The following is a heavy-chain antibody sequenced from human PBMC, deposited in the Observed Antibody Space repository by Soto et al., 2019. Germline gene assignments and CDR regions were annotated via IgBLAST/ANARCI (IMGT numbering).Heavy chain of an antibody. J-gene: IGHJ4*02. CDR3: AKDLLLDYYGSGSSNY. CDR1: GFTFSSYG. V-gene: IGHV3-30*18. Sequence: QVQLVESGGGVVQPGRSLRLSCAASGFTFSSYGMHWVRQAPGKGLEWVAVISYDGSNKYYADSVKGRFTISRDNSQNALYLQMNSLRAEDTAVYYCAKDLLLDYYGSGSSNYWGQGTLVTVSS. D-gene: IGHD3-10*01. CDR2: ISYDGSNK.